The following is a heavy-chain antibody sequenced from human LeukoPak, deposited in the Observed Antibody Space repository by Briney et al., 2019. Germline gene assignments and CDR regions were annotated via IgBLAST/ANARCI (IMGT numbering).Heavy chain of an antibody. CDR2: INTNSGGT. CDR3: ARDLIVVVNPKPEHFQH. D-gene: IGHD3-22*01. CDR1: GYSFTAYY. Sequence: ASVKVSCKASGYSFTAYYIHWVRQAPGQGHEWMGWINTNSGGTNYAQKFQGRVTMTRDMSISTVYMELSRLRSDDTAVYYCARDLIVVVNPKPEHFQHWGQGTLVTVSS. V-gene: IGHV1-2*02. J-gene: IGHJ1*01.